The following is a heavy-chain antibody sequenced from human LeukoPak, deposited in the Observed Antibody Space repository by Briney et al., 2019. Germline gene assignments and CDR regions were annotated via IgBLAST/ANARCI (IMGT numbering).Heavy chain of an antibody. CDR3: ARTYYGSGSYYFY. CDR1: SGSLSSSY. J-gene: IGHJ4*02. D-gene: IGHD3-10*01. V-gene: IGHV4-4*07. CDR2: IYTSGST. Sequence: SETLSLTCTLSSGSLSSSYWSWLRQPAGKGLEWIGRIYTSGSTNYNPSLTSRVAMSVDTSKNQFSLDLTSVPAADAAVYYCARTYYGSGSYYFYWGQGTLVTVSS.